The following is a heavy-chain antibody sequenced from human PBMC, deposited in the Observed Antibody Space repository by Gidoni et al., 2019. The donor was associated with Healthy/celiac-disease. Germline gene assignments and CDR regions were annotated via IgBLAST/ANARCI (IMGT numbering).Heavy chain of an antibody. Sequence: VQLQESGPGLVKPSETLSLTCPVSGGSVSSGSYYWSWIRQPPGQGLEWIGNIYDSGSTNDNPSLKSRVTISVDTSKNQFSLKLSSVTAADTAVYYCARGSRQLVSPWGQGTLVTVSS. V-gene: IGHV4-61*01. CDR3: ARGSRQLVSP. D-gene: IGHD6-13*01. CDR1: GGSVSSGSYY. J-gene: IGHJ5*02. CDR2: IYDSGST.